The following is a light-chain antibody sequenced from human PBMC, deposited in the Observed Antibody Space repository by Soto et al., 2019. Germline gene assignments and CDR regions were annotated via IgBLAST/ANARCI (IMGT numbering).Light chain of an antibody. CDR1: SSNIGSHI. J-gene: IGLJ1*01. CDR3: GSWDSSLSAYV. Sequence: QSVLTQPPSASGTPGQRVIISCSGSSSNIGSHIVNWYQQLPGTAPKLLIYTNNQRPSGVPDRFSGSKSGTSATLGITGFQTGDEADYYCGSWDSSLSAYVFGTGTKATVL. V-gene: IGLV1-44*01. CDR2: TNN.